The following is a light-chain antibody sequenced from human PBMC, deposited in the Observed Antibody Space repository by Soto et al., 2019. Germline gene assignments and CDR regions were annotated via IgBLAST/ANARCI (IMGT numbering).Light chain of an antibody. CDR3: QQYNNWPPVT. J-gene: IGKJ3*01. CDR2: GAS. Sequence: EIVMTQSPAALSVSPWGRATLSCSASQSVYNNLAWYQQKPGQSPRLLIYGASNRATGIPARFSGSGSGTEFTLTISSLQSEDFAVYFCQQYNNWPPVTVGHGTKVEIK. CDR1: QSVYNN. V-gene: IGKV3-15*01.